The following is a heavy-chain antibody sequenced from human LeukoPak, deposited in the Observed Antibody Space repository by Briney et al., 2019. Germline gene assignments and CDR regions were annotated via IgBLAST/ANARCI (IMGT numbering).Heavy chain of an antibody. Sequence: SGGSLRLSCAASGYTFSNYAMSWVRQAPGKGLEWVSSISLTGGRTYYADSVKGRFTISRDNSKNTLYLQMNSLRAEDTAVYYCAKDGREWPRSLDYWGQGTLVTVSS. D-gene: IGHD5-12*01. V-gene: IGHV3-23*01. CDR1: GYTFSNYA. CDR3: AKDGREWPRSLDY. CDR2: ISLTGGRT. J-gene: IGHJ4*02.